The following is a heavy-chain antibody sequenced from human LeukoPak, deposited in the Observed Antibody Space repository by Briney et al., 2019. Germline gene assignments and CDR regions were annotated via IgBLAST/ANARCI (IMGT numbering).Heavy chain of an antibody. V-gene: IGHV1-18*01. D-gene: IGHD1-26*01. CDR1: GYTFTTNG. CDR2: ISGYNGNT. Sequence: GASVKVSCKASGYTFTTNGISWVRQAPGQGLEWVGWISGYNGNTKYAQKLQGRVTMTTDISTSTAYMELRSLRSDDTAVYYCARDVTSGYGMDVWGQGTTVTVSS. CDR3: ARDVTSGYGMDV. J-gene: IGHJ6*02.